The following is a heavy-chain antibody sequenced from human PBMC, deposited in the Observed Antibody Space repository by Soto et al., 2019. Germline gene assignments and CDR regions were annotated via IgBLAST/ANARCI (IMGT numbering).Heavy chain of an antibody. V-gene: IGHV3-15*07. Sequence: GGSLRLSCAASGFTFNNAWMNWVRQAPGKGLEWVGRIKSKAEGGTTDYAAPVKGRVTISRDDSKNTLYLQMNSLKTEDTAVYYCTTRQSPDYWGQGLLVTVSS. CDR1: GFTFNNAW. CDR3: TTRQSPDY. D-gene: IGHD6-19*01. J-gene: IGHJ4*02. CDR2: IKSKAEGGTT.